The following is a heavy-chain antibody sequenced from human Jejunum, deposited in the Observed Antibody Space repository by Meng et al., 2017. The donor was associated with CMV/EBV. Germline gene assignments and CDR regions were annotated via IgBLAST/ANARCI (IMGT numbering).Heavy chain of an antibody. CDR1: GYSITSGYY. Sequence: GYSITSGYYWSWIRQPPGQGLEWIGYIYSSGSTNYNPSLKSRVTMLVDPSKNQFSLKLSSVTAADTAVYYCARDQRQTYFYGADIWGQGTTVTVSS. V-gene: IGHV4-61*01. J-gene: IGHJ6*02. CDR2: IYSSGST. CDR3: ARDQRQTYFYGADI. D-gene: IGHD6-25*01.